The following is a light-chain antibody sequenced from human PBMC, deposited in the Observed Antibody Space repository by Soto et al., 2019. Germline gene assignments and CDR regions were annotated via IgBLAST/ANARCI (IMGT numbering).Light chain of an antibody. Sequence: SELSQTPTLQSPSRGDRVTSTCRASQALSNYLAWYQQKPGKAPDLLIYSASTLQSGVPSRFSGSGSGTDFTLTICSLQPEDFATYYCIQDYNYPLTFGGGTKVDIK. V-gene: IGKV1-6*01. CDR1: QALSNY. CDR3: IQDYNYPLT. CDR2: SAS. J-gene: IGKJ4*01.